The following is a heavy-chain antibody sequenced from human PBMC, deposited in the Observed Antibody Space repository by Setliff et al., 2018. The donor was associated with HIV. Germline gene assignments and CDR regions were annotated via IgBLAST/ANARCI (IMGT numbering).Heavy chain of an antibody. CDR3: ARSARFFYASGSRRHFDL. CDR1: GGSISSYY. Sequence: PSETLSLTCSVSGGSISSYYWSWIRQPPGKGLEWIGYIYTSESSNYNPSLKSRVTFSVDTSKNQFSLKLSSVTAADTAVYYCARSARFFYASGSRRHFDLWGRGTLVTVSS. J-gene: IGHJ2*01. CDR2: IYTSESS. D-gene: IGHD3-10*01. V-gene: IGHV4-4*08.